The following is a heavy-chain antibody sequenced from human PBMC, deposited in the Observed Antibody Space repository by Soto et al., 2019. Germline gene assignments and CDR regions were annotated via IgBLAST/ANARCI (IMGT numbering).Heavy chain of an antibody. V-gene: IGHV4-39*01. Sequence: PSETLSLTCTVSGGSVNNNAFSWTWIRQHPGKGPECIGHISSSGSTYNNPSLKSRVTISVDTSKNQFSLKLSSVAAEDTAIYYCATTRGIAVGGSFDHWGQGTLVTVSS. D-gene: IGHD6-13*01. J-gene: IGHJ5*02. CDR3: ATTRGIAVGGSFDH. CDR1: GGSVNNNAFS. CDR2: ISSSGST.